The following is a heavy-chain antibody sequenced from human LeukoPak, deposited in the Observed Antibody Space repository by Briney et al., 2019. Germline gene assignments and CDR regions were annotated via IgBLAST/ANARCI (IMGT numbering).Heavy chain of an antibody. CDR2: ISGSGGST. V-gene: IGHV3-23*01. CDR1: GFTFSSYA. CDR3: AKEVFYSSGWYDG. J-gene: IGHJ5*02. D-gene: IGHD6-19*01. Sequence: GSLRLSCAASGFTFSSYAMSWVRQAPGKGLEWVSAISGSGGSTYYADSVKGRLTISRDNSKNTLYLQMNSPRAEDTAVYYCAKEVFYSSGWYDGWGQGTLVTVSS.